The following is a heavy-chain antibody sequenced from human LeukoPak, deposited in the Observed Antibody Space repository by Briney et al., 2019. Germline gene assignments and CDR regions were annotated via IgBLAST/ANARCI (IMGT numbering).Heavy chain of an antibody. J-gene: IGHJ1*01. CDR2: ISYDGSNK. V-gene: IGHV3-30-3*01. Sequence: TGRSLRLSCAASGFTFSSYAMHWVRQAPGKGLEWVAVISYDGSNKYYADSVKGRFTISRDNSKNTLYLQMNSLRAEDTAVYYCARVGSSGYYHAEYFQHWGQGTLVTVSS. D-gene: IGHD3-22*01. CDR1: GFTFSSYA. CDR3: ARVGSSGYYHAEYFQH.